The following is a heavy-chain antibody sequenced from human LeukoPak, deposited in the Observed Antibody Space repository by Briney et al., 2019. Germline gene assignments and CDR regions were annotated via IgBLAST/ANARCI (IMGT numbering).Heavy chain of an antibody. D-gene: IGHD1-1*01. CDR1: GGTFSSYA. CDR2: IIPIFGTA. Sequence: SVKVSCKASGGTFSSYAISWVRQAPGQGLEWMGGIIPIFGTANYAQKFQGRVTITADESTSTAYMELSRLRTEETAVYYCARVDWNDGWFDPWGQGTLVTVSS. CDR3: ARVDWNDGWFDP. J-gene: IGHJ5*02. V-gene: IGHV1-69*01.